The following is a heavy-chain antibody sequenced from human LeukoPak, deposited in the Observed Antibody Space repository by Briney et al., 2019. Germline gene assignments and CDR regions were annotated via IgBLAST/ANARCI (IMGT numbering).Heavy chain of an antibody. CDR2: IKQDGSEK. CDR3: AKGLTYDSMPGIDY. Sequence: GGSLRLSCAASGFTFSSYWMSWVRQAPGKGLEWVANIKQDGSEKYYVDSVKGRFTISRDNAKNSLYLQMNSLRAEDTALYYCAKGLTYDSMPGIDYWGQGTLVTVSS. V-gene: IGHV3-7*03. J-gene: IGHJ4*02. CDR1: GFTFSSYW. D-gene: IGHD3-22*01.